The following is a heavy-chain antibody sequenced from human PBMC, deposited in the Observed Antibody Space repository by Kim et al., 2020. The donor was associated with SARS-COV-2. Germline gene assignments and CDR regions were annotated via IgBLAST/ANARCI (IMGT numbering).Heavy chain of an antibody. Sequence: SETLSLTCTVSGGSISSGGYYWSWIRQHQGKGLEWIGYIYDSGSTYSNPSIKSRVTISVDTYKNQFSLKMSSVTAADTAVHYCAVVITIFGLVPNGMDVWGQGTTGTVSS. D-gene: IGHD3-3*01. CDR2: IYDSGST. CDR1: GGSISSGGYY. V-gene: IGHV4-31*03. J-gene: IGHJ6*02. CDR3: AVVITIFGLVPNGMDV.